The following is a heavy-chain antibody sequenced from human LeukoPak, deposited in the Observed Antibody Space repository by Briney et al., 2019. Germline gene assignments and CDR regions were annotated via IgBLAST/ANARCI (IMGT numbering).Heavy chain of an antibody. CDR1: GFTFSSYG. Sequence: GGSLRLSCAASGFTFSSYGMHWVRQAPGKGLEWVAFIRYDGSNKYYADSVKGRFTISRDNSKNTLYLQMNSLRAEDTAVYYCARVGGYHFDYWGQGTLVTVSS. CDR3: ARVGGYHFDY. D-gene: IGHD3-10*01. V-gene: IGHV3-30*02. J-gene: IGHJ4*02. CDR2: IRYDGSNK.